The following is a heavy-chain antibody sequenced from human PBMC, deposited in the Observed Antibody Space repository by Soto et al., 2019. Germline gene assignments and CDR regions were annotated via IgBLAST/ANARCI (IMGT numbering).Heavy chain of an antibody. J-gene: IGHJ1*01. CDR3: ASVDYGGNSGAYFQH. D-gene: IGHD4-17*01. CDR1: GGSISSGGYY. V-gene: IGHV4-31*03. CDR2: IYYSGRT. Sequence: QVQLQESGPGLVKPSQTLSLTCTVSGGSISSGGYYWSWIRQHPGKGLEWIGYIYYSGRTYYNPSLQSRVVISLDTSKNQFSLQLTSVTAADTAVYYSASVDYGGNSGAYFQHWGQGTLVTVSS.